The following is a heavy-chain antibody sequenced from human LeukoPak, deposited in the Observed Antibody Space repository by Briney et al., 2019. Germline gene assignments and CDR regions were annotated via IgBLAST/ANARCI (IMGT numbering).Heavy chain of an antibody. V-gene: IGHV3-15*01. D-gene: IGHD3-3*01. CDR2: IKSKTDGGTT. J-gene: IGHJ6*03. CDR3: TTGDILEWLDYNYYMDV. CDR1: GFTFSNAW. Sequence: PGGSIRLSCAASGFTFSNAWMSWVRQAPGKGLEWVGRIKSKTDGGTTDYAAPVKGRFTISRDDSKNTLYLQMNSLKTEDTAVYYCTTGDILEWLDYNYYMDVWGKGTTVTVSS.